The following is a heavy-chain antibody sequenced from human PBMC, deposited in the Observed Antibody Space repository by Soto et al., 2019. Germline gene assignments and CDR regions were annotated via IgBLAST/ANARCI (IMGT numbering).Heavy chain of an antibody. Sequence: GGSLRLSCAASGFTFITYAMTWVRQAPGKGLEWVSAISASGGSTYYADSVKGRFTISRDNSRNTLYLQMNSLRAEDTAIYYCAKDYSDSGSYYDFWGQGTLVTVSS. V-gene: IGHV3-23*01. CDR2: ISASGGST. J-gene: IGHJ4*02. CDR1: GFTFITYA. CDR3: AKDYSDSGSYYDF. D-gene: IGHD3-10*01.